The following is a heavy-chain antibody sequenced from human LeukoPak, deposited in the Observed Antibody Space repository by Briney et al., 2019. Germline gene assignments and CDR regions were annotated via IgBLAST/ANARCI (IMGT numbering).Heavy chain of an antibody. J-gene: IGHJ4*02. Sequence: GGSLRLSCAASGFTFSRYAMSWVRQAPGKGLEWVYTYYADSVKGRFTISRGNSKNTLYLQMNSLRAEDTAVYYCAKDLQVPGIAVALFDYWGQGTLVTVSS. V-gene: IGHV3-23*01. CDR3: AKDLQVPGIAVALFDY. CDR1: GFTFSRYA. D-gene: IGHD6-19*01.